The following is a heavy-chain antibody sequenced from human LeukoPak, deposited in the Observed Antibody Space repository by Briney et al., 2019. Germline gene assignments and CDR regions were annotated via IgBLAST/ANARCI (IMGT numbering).Heavy chain of an antibody. D-gene: IGHD2-2*01. V-gene: IGHV3-15*01. Sequence: GGSLRLSCAASGFTFSNAWMSWVRQAPGKGLEWVGRIKSKTDGGTTDYAAPVKGRFTISRDDSKNTLYLQMNSLKTEDTAVYYCTTDRLGEEYQLLYYYYYMDVWGKGTTVTVSS. CDR1: GFTFSNAW. J-gene: IGHJ6*03. CDR3: TTDRLGEEYQLLYYYYYMDV. CDR2: IKSKTDGGTT.